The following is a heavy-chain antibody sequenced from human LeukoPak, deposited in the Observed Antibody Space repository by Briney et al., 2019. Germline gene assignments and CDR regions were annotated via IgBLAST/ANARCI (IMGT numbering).Heavy chain of an antibody. Sequence: PSETLSLTCTVSGGSISNYYWSWIRQPPGKGLEWIGYIYYSGSTNYNPSLKSRVTISVDTSKNQFSLKLGSVTAADTALYYCARRGIAAAGYDYWGQRTLVTVSS. V-gene: IGHV4-59*08. CDR3: ARRGIAAAGYDY. D-gene: IGHD6-13*01. CDR2: IYYSGST. J-gene: IGHJ4*02. CDR1: GGSISNYY.